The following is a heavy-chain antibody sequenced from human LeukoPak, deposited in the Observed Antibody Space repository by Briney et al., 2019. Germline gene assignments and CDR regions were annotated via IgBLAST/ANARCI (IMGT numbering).Heavy chain of an antibody. V-gene: IGHV4-31*03. CDR2: IYYSGST. J-gene: IGHJ4*02. CDR3: ARARPNYYDSSGYSD. D-gene: IGHD3-22*01. Sequence: SETLSLTCTVSGGSISSGGYYWSWIRQHPGKGREWIGYIYYSGSTYYNPSLKSRVTISVDTSKNQFSLKLSSVTAADTAVYYCARARPNYYDSSGYSDWGQGTLVTVSS. CDR1: GGSISSGGYY.